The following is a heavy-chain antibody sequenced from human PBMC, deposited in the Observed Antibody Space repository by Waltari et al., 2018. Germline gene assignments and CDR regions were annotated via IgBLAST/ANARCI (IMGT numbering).Heavy chain of an antibody. Sequence: QVQLQQWGAGLLKPSETLSLTCAVYGGSFSGYYWSWIRQAPGKGLEWIWDVIQRGRPNSTPSLKSRVPISVDTSKTQFSLRLSSVTAADTAVYSCARGRLGDAFDIWGQGTMVTVSS. J-gene: IGHJ3*02. V-gene: IGHV4-34*01. CDR1: GGSFSGYY. CDR2: VIQRGRP. CDR3: ARGRLGDAFDI.